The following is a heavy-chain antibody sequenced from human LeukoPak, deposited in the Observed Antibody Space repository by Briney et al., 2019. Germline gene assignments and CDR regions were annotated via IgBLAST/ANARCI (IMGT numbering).Heavy chain of an antibody. CDR3: ARAMVDYDSSGQYYFDY. J-gene: IGHJ4*02. CDR1: GGSISSYY. Sequence: KPSETLSLTCTVSGGSISSYYWSWIRQPPGKGLEWIGYIYYSGSTNYNPSLKSRVTVSVDTSKNQFSLKLSSVIAADTAVYYCARAMVDYDSSGQYYFDYWGQGTLVTVSS. CDR2: IYYSGST. V-gene: IGHV4-59*01. D-gene: IGHD3-22*01.